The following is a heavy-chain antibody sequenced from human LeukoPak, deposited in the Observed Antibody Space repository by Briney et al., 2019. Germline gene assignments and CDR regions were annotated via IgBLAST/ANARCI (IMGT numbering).Heavy chain of an antibody. CDR3: AKEMKPWMHFDY. CDR1: GFTFSRSA. J-gene: IGHJ4*02. CDR2: ISHDGSNT. Sequence: GGSLRLSCAASGFTFSRSAVHWVSQAPGKWLEWVAVISHDGSNTDYTDSVRGRFTISRDNSRNRLYLQMNSLRAEDTAVYYCAKEMKPWMHFDYWGQGTLVTVSS. D-gene: IGHD5-12*01. V-gene: IGHV3-30*18.